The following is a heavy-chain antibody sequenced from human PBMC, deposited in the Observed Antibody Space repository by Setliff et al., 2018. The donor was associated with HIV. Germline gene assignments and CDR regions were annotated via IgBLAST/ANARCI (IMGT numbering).Heavy chain of an antibody. CDR2: IYYSGST. CDR3: ARQREAYGTVYYYYMDV. D-gene: IGHD4-17*01. V-gene: IGHV4-59*08. J-gene: IGHJ6*03. Sequence: SETLSLTCNVSGGSISGYYWSWIRQSPGKGLEWIGYIYYSGSTNYNPSLKSRVTISVDTSKNQFSLKLSSVTAADTAVYYCARQREAYGTVYYYYMDVWGKGTTGTVSS. CDR1: GGSISGYY.